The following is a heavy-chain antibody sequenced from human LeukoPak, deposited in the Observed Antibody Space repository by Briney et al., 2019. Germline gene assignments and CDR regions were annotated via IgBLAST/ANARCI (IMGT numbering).Heavy chain of an antibody. CDR3: ARTLGLVYWFDP. CDR2: VNYSAKDK. V-gene: IGHV3-33*01. J-gene: IGHJ5*02. D-gene: IGHD6-6*01. CDR1: GFTLSNYG. Sequence: GGSLRLSCEASGFTLSNYGIHWVRQAPGKGQEWVSFVNYSAKDKYYAHSVKGRFTISRDNSKNTMYLQMNSLRAEDTAVHYCARTLGLVYWFDPWGQGTLVTVSS.